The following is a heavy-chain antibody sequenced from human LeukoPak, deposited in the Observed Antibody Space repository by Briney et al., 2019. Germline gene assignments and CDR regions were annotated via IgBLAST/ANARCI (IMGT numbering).Heavy chain of an antibody. V-gene: IGHV3-73*01. CDR2: IRSTANGYAT. D-gene: IGHD3-10*01. CDR1: GFTFSGSA. Sequence: GGSLRLSCAASGFTFSGSALHWVRQASGKGLEWVGRIRSTANGYATAYAASVKGRFTISRDDSKNTASLQLDSLKTGDTAVYYCTGNYYGSGSYADFDYWGQGTLVTVSS. J-gene: IGHJ4*02. CDR3: TGNYYGSGSYADFDY.